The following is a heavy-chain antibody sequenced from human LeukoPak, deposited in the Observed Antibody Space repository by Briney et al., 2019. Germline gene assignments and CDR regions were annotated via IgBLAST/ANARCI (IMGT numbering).Heavy chain of an antibody. V-gene: IGHV3-23*01. D-gene: IGHD6-19*01. CDR3: AKDDHGGSGWRDYFDQ. CDR2: IGGGTP. CDR1: GFTFSSYD. J-gene: IGHJ4*02. Sequence: GGSLRLSCAASGFTFSSYDMSWVRQAPGRGLEWVSAIGGGTPYYADSVKGRFTISRDNSKNTLYLQMNSLRAEDTAVYYCAKDDHGGSGWRDYFDQWGPGTLVTVSS.